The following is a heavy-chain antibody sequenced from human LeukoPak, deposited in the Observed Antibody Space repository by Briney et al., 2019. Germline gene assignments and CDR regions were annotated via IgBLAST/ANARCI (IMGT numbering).Heavy chain of an antibody. CDR1: GGTFSSYA. J-gene: IGHJ6*02. CDR2: IIPIFGTA. CDR3: ARGITMVRGVGYYYGMDV. D-gene: IGHD3-10*01. Sequence: SVKVSCKASGGTFSSYAISWVRQAPGQGLEWMGGIIPIFGTANYAQKFQGRVTITADESTSTAYMELSSLRSEDTAVYYCARGITMVRGVGYYYGMDVWGQGTTVTAS. V-gene: IGHV1-69*13.